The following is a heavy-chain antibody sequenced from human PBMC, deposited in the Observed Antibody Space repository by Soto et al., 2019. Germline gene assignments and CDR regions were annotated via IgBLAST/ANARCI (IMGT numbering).Heavy chain of an antibody. CDR1: GYTFTSFY. CDR2: VNPNGGST. V-gene: IGHV1-46*03. J-gene: IGHJ4*02. D-gene: IGHD6-6*01. CDR3: VRGLASGDY. Sequence: QVQLVQSGAEVKEPGASVKISCKASGYTFTSFYIHWVRQAPGQGLEWMGIVNPNGGSTNYAQNFKGRITISRDTSTSTVYMDLSSLRSEDTAVYYRVRGLASGDYWGQGTLVTVSS.